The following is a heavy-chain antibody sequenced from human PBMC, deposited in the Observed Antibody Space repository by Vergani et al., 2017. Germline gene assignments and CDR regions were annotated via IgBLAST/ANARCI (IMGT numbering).Heavy chain of an antibody. V-gene: IGHV3-7*01. CDR2: IKQDGSEK. J-gene: IGHJ5*02. CDR1: GFTFSSYW. Sequence: EVQLVESGGGLVQPGGSLRLSCAASGFTFSSYWMSWVRQAPGKGLEWVANIKQDGSEKYYVDSVKGRFTISRDNAKNSLYLQMNSLRAEDTAVYYCARDLRLLYNRFDPWGQGTQVIVSS. D-gene: IGHD1-14*01. CDR3: ARDLRLLYNRFDP.